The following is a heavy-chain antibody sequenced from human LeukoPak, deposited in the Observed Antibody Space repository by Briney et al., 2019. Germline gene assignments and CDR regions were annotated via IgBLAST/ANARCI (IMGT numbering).Heavy chain of an antibody. Sequence: SETLSLTCTVSGGSISSYYWSWIRQPPGKGLEWIGYIYYSGSTNYNPSLKSRVTISVDTSKNQFSLKLSSVTAADTAVYYCATSYDILTGYPFDYWGQGTLVTVSS. J-gene: IGHJ4*02. D-gene: IGHD3-9*01. V-gene: IGHV4-59*01. CDR3: ATSYDILTGYPFDY. CDR1: GGSISSYY. CDR2: IYYSGST.